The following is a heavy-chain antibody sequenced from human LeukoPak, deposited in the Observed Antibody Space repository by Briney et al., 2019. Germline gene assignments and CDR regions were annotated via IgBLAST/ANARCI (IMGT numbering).Heavy chain of an antibody. V-gene: IGHV4-34*01. CDR1: GGSFSGYH. J-gene: IGHJ4*02. Sequence: SETLSLTCAVYGGSFSGYHWSWIRQPPGKGLEWIGEINHSGSTNYNPSLKSRVTISVDTSKNQFSLKLSSVTAADTAVYYCARGPAYYDILTGYAGRRQRGYFDYWGQGTLVTVSS. CDR2: INHSGST. CDR3: ARGPAYYDILTGYAGRRQRGYFDY. D-gene: IGHD3-9*01.